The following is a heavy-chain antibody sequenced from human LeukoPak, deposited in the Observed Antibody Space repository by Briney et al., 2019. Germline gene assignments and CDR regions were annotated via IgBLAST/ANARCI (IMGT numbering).Heavy chain of an antibody. CDR3: ARAGPYSSGWLRSGYYYYYMDV. J-gene: IGHJ6*03. CDR1: GYIFSNFG. V-gene: IGHV1-18*01. CDR2: INPSGGST. Sequence: ASVKVSCKASGYIFSNFGISWVRQAPGQGLEWMGIINPSGGSTNYAQKFQGRVTMTTDTSTSTAYMELRSLRSDDTAVYYCARAGPYSSGWLRSGYYYYYMDVWGKGTTVTVSS. D-gene: IGHD6-19*01.